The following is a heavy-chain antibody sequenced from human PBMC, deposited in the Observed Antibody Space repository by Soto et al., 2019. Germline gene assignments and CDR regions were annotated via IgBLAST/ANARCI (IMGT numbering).Heavy chain of an antibody. CDR3: TRSVGGQFHY. CDR2: ITSDTKTI. D-gene: IGHD1-26*01. Sequence: EVQLVESGGGLVQRGGSLRLSCVASGFTFSVYSMNWVRQAPGKGLEWFAYITSDTKTIKYADSVKGRFTISRDNAKNLVILQMNRQRGEETAVYYCTRSVGGQFHYWRQGTVVTVSS. V-gene: IGHV3-48*01. CDR1: GFTFSVYS. J-gene: IGHJ4*02.